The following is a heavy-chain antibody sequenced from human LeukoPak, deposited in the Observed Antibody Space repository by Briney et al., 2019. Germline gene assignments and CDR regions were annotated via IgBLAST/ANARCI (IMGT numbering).Heavy chain of an antibody. Sequence: ASVKVSCKASGDTFTSYAMNWVRQAPGQGLEWMGWINTNNGNPTYAQGFTGRFVFSLDTSVSTAYLQISSLKAEDTAVYYCARSYYDSSGSLRWYYFDYWGQGTLVTVSS. CDR1: GDTFTSYA. CDR2: INTNNGNP. D-gene: IGHD3-22*01. V-gene: IGHV7-4-1*02. J-gene: IGHJ4*02. CDR3: ARSYYDSSGSLRWYYFDY.